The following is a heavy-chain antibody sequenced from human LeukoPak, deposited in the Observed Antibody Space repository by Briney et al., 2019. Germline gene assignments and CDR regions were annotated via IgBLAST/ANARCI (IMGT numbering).Heavy chain of an antibody. CDR2: ISRGGNSK. V-gene: IGHV3-11*01. CDR1: GFSFSDYY. Sequence: PGGSLRLSCAASGFSFSDYYMGWIRQAPGKGLEWVSSISRGGNSKYSADSVKGRFTISRDNAKKSLDLQMDSLRAEDTAVYYCAKDQFLDSWGQGTLVTVSS. J-gene: IGHJ4*02. CDR3: AKDQFLDS.